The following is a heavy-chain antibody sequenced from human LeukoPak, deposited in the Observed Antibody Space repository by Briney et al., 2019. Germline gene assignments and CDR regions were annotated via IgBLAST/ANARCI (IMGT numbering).Heavy chain of an antibody. D-gene: IGHD4-11*01. CDR2: IYYSGST. CDR3: ARHDGYSNYYWFDP. CDR1: GGSISSGDYY. J-gene: IGHJ5*02. V-gene: IGHV4-30-4*08. Sequence: PSETLSLTCTVSGGSISSGDYYWSWIRQPPGKGLEWIGYIYYSGSTYYNPSLKSRVTISVDTSKNQFSLKLSSVTAADTAVYYCARHDGYSNYYWFDPWGQGTLVTVSS.